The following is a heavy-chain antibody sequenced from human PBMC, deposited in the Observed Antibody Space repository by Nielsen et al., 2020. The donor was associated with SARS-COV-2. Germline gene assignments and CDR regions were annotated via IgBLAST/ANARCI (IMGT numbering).Heavy chain of an antibody. CDR2: ISRASGET. D-gene: IGHD6-19*01. J-gene: IGHJ4*02. CDR3: VRRVVGGTGFEY. V-gene: IGHV3-21*01. Sequence: GESLKISCAASGFTFSSYWMSWVRQAPGKGLEWVSSISRASGETYYAGSVKGRFTTSRDNAKDSLYLQMNSLRAEDTAVYYCVRRVVGGTGFEYWGQGTLVTVSS. CDR1: GFTFSSYW.